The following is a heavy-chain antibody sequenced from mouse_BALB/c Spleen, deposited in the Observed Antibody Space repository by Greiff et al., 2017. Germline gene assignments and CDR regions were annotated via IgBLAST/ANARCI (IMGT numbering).Heavy chain of an antibody. Sequence: VKLQQSGPGLVQPSQSLSITCTVSGFSLTSYGVHWVRQSPGKGLEWLGVIWSGGSTDYNAAFISRLSISKDNSKSQVFFKMNSLQANDTAIYYCARAGIYYGNHYYYAMDYWGQGTSVTVSS. CDR1: GFSLTSYG. J-gene: IGHJ4*01. CDR3: ARAGIYYGNHYYYAMDY. CDR2: IWSGGST. D-gene: IGHD2-1*01. V-gene: IGHV2-2*02.